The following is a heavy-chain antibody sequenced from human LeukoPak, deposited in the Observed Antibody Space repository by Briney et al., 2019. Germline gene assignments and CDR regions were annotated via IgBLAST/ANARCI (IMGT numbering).Heavy chain of an antibody. J-gene: IGHJ4*02. V-gene: IGHV4-59*01. CDR1: GGSISSYY. CDR3: ASTLYSGSYYLTQLDY. CDR2: IYYSGST. D-gene: IGHD1-26*01. Sequence: PSETLSLTCTVSGGSISSYYWSWIRQPPGKGLEWIGYIYYSGSTNYNPSLKSRATISVDTSKNQFSLKLSSVTAADTAVYYCASTLYSGSYYLTQLDYWGQGTLVTVSS.